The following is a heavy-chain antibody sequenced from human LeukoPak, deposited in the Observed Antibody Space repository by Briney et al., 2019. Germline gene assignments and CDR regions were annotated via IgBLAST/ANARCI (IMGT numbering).Heavy chain of an antibody. CDR1: GFTFSSYA. CDR3: AKHRGYSSDWFDP. Sequence: GGSLTLSCAASGFTFSSYAMSWVRQPPGKGLELVSAISGSGGSTYYAASVKGRFTISRDNSKNPLYLRMNSVTAEDTAVYYCAKHRGYSSDWFDPWGQGTLVTVSS. J-gene: IGHJ5*02. V-gene: IGHV3-23*01. D-gene: IGHD5-18*01. CDR2: ISGSGGST.